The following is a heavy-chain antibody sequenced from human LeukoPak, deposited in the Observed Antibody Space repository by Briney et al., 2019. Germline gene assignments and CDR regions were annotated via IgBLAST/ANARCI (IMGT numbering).Heavy chain of an antibody. CDR2: ISSSSSYI. J-gene: IGHJ4*02. CDR3: ARNYYDILTGYHPLDY. CDR1: GFTFSSYS. D-gene: IGHD3-9*01. V-gene: IGHV3-21*01. Sequence: PGGSLRLSCAASGFTFSSYSMNWVRQAPGKGLEWASSISSSSSYIYYADSLKGRFTISRDNAKNSLYLQMNSLRAEDTAVYYCARNYYDILTGYHPLDYWGQGTLVTVSS.